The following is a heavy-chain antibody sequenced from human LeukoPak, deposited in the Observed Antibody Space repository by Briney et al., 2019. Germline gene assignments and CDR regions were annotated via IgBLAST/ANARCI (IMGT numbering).Heavy chain of an antibody. CDR3: ARDHRVPGATGSSDY. CDR1: GFTFSNYW. CDR2: IKQDGSER. Sequence: GGSLRLSCAASGFTFSNYWMTWVRQAPGKGLEWVANIKQDGSERNYVDSVKGRFTISRDNAKNSLYLQMNSLRAEDTAVYYCARDHRVPGATGSSDYWGQGTLVTVSS. J-gene: IGHJ4*02. V-gene: IGHV3-7*01. D-gene: IGHD1-26*01.